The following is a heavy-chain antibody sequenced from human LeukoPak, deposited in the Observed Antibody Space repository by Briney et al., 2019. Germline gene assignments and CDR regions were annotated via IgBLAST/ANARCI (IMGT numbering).Heavy chain of an antibody. CDR2: ISGSGGST. D-gene: IGHD4-17*01. J-gene: IGHJ5*02. Sequence: GGSLRLSCAASGFTFSSHAMSWVRQAPGKGLEWVSAISGSGGSTYYADSVKGRFTISRDNSRNTLYLQMNSLRAEDTAVYYCAKAGYGDYLNNWFDPWGQGTLVTVSS. V-gene: IGHV3-23*01. CDR3: AKAGYGDYLNNWFDP. CDR1: GFTFSSHA.